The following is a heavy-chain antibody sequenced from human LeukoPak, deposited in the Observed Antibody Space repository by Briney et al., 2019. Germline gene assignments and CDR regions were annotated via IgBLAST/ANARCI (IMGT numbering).Heavy chain of an antibody. CDR2: IRQDGSQK. D-gene: IGHD3-3*01. CDR1: GFTFSSYW. J-gene: IGHJ4*02. Sequence: QPGGSLRLSCAASGFTFSSYWMSWVRQAPGKGLEWVATIRQDGSQKYYVDSVKGRFTISRDNAKNSLYLQMNSLRAEDTAVYYCARDNEHDFWSGYSNALDYWGQGTLVTVSS. CDR3: ARDNEHDFWSGYSNALDY. V-gene: IGHV3-7*01.